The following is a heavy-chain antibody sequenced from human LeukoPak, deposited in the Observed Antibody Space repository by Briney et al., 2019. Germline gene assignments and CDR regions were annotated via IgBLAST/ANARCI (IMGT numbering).Heavy chain of an antibody. D-gene: IGHD6-19*01. J-gene: IGHJ4*02. CDR2: IDWDDDK. Sequence: SGPALVKPTQTLTLTCTFSGFSLSTTGMCVSWILQPPGKALGWLALIDWDDDKYYSTSLKTRLTISKDTSKNQVVLTMTNMDPVDTATYYCARSNYSCGWYDPQDYWGQGTLVTVSS. CDR1: GFSLSTTGMC. V-gene: IGHV2-70*01. CDR3: ARSNYSCGWYDPQDY.